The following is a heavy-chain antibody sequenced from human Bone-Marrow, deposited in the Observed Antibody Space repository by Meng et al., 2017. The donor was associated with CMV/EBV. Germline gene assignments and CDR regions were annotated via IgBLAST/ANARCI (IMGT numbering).Heavy chain of an antibody. CDR1: GYTFTDFY. J-gene: IGHJ3*02. V-gene: IGHV1-2*02. D-gene: IGHD3-22*01. CDR3: ARGARYYDSSGYQGSDAFDI. Sequence: ASVKVSCKASGYTFTDFYMHWVRQAPGQGLQWMGWINPNSGDTNYAQKFQGRVTMTRDTSISTAYMELNSLRSDDTAVYYCARGARYYDSSGYQGSDAFDIWGQGTMVTVSS. CDR2: INPNSGDT.